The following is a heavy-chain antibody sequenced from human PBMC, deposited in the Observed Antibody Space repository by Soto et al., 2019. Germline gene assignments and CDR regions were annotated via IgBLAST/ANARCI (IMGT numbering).Heavy chain of an antibody. CDR1: GFTLSSYS. J-gene: IGHJ3*02. CDR2: ISSTSSTI. Sequence: GGSLRLSCAASGFTLSSYSMNWVRQAPEKGLEQVSYISSTSSTIYYADSVKGRFTISRDNPKNSLYVQMNSLSAEDTAVYYCARDRGYSSFFGPGDHNVFDIWGQGTMVTVSS. V-gene: IGHV3-48*01. CDR3: ARDRGYSSFFGPGDHNVFDI. D-gene: IGHD6-13*01.